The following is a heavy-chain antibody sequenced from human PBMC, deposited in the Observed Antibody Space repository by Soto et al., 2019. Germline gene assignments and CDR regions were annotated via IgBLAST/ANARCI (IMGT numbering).Heavy chain of an antibody. J-gene: IGHJ4*02. V-gene: IGHV4-34*01. CDR1: GGSFSGYY. CDR2: INHSGST. D-gene: IGHD5-18*01. Sequence: QVQLQQWGAGLSKPSETLSLTCAVYGGSFSGYYWSWIRQPPGKGLEWIGEINHSGSTNYNPSLKSRVTISVDTSKNQFSLKLSSVTAADTAVYYCARGEATAMATYIDYWGQGTLVTVSS. CDR3: ARGEATAMATYIDY.